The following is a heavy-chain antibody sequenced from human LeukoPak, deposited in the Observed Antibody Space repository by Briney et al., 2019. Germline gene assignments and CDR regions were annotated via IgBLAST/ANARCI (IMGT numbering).Heavy chain of an antibody. CDR1: GFTFSSYG. V-gene: IGHV3-33*06. D-gene: IGHD6-13*01. CDR3: AKRVAYSSSWPHFDY. CDR2: IWYDGSNK. Sequence: PGGSLRLSCAASGFTFSSYGMHWVRQAPGKGLEWVAVIWYDGSNKYYADPVKGRFTISRDNSKNTLYLQMNSLRAEDTAVYYCAKRVAYSSSWPHFDYWGQGTLVTVSS. J-gene: IGHJ4*02.